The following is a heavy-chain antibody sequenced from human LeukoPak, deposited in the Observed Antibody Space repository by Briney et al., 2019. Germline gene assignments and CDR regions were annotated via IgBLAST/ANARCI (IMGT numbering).Heavy chain of an antibody. D-gene: IGHD3-16*01. CDR1: GLVFSIYT. J-gene: IGHJ4*02. CDR3: VKDFGRVRGTPDS. CDR2: ISGSGNGGSI. V-gene: IGHV3-64D*06. Sequence: PGGSLRLSCSASGLVFSIYTMYWVRQAPGKGPEYVSTISGSGNGGSIYYADSVKGRFTISRDDSKSILYLQMNGLRSEDTAAYYCVKDFGRVRGTPDSWGQGTLVTVSS.